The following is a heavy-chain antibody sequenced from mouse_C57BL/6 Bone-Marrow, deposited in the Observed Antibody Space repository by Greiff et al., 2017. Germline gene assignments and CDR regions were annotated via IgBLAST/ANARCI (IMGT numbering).Heavy chain of an antibody. CDR2: IYPGDGDT. CDR1: GYAFSSSW. J-gene: IGHJ1*03. D-gene: IGHD1-1*01. V-gene: IGHV1-82*01. CDR3: ARGLLRCWYVDV. Sequence: QVQLQQSGPELVKPGASVKISCKASGYAFSSSWMNWVKPRPGKGLEWIGRIYPGDGDTNYNGKFKGQATLTADKSSSTAYMPLSSLTSEDSAVYFCARGLLRCWYVDVWGTGTTGTVSS.